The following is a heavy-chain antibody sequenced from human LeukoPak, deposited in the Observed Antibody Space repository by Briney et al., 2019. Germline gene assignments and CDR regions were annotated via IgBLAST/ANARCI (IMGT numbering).Heavy chain of an antibody. CDR3: AKDQAPREYSYALNN. D-gene: IGHD5-18*01. CDR1: GFTFSSYA. V-gene: IGHV3-23*01. J-gene: IGHJ4*02. CDR2: ISGSGGST. Sequence: GGSLRLSCAASGFTFSSYAMSWVRQAPGKGLEWVSAISGSGGSTYYADSVKGRFTISRDNSKNTLYLQMNSLRAEDTAVYYCAKDQAPREYSYALNNWGQGTLVTVSS.